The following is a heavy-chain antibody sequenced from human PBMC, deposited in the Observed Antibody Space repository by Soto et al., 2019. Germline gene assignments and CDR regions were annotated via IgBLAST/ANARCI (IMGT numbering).Heavy chain of an antibody. CDR3: ARDSQLAN. Sequence: QLPLVQSGAEVKKPGASVKVSCRASGYTFTRYGISWVRQAPGQGLEWMGWITPHNGNTNHTQKFQGRVALTADTSTSTAYLELRSLRSDDTAVYYCARDSQLANWGQGTLVSVSS. V-gene: IGHV1-18*01. CDR1: GYTFTRYG. J-gene: IGHJ4*02. CDR2: ITPHNGNT.